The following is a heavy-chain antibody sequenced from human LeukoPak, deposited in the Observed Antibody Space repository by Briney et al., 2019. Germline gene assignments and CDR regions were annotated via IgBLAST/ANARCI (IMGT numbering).Heavy chain of an antibody. D-gene: IGHD5-18*01. CDR1: GYSFTSYW. Sequence: GESLKISCKGSGYSFTSYWIGWVRQMPGKGLEWMGIINPGDSDPRYSPSFQGQVTISADKSISTAHLQWSSLKASGTAMYYCAKLGYSYGYGYYSDYWGQGTLVTVSS. CDR3: AKLGYSYGYGYYSDY. J-gene: IGHJ4*02. CDR2: INPGDSDP. V-gene: IGHV5-51*01.